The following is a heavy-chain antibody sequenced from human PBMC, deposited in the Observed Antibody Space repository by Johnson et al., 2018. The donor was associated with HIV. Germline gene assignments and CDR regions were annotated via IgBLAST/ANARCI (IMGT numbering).Heavy chain of an antibody. CDR2: ISGSGGST. D-gene: IGHD1-26*01. V-gene: IGHV3-23*04. CDR1: GFTFSSYA. J-gene: IGHJ3*02. Sequence: VQLVESGGGLVQPGGSLRLSCAASGFTFSSYAMTWVRQAPGKGLEWVSSISGSGGSTYYVDSVKGRFTISRDNSKNTLYLQMSSLRVEDTAVYYCTTDHKVGARDAFDIWGQGTMVTVSS. CDR3: TTDHKVGARDAFDI.